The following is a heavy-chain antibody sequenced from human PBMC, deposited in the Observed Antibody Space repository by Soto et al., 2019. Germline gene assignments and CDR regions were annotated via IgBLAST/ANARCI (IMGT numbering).Heavy chain of an antibody. CDR2: ISYDGSNK. CDR3: AKTLRGWDYYYYGMDV. J-gene: IGHJ6*02. Sequence: GGSLRLSCAASGFTFSSYGMHWVRQAPGKGLEWVAVISYDGSNKYYADSVKGRFTISRDNSKNTLYLQMNSLRAEDTAVYYCAKTLRGWDYYYYGMDVWGQGTTVTV. CDR1: GFTFSSYG. D-gene: IGHD6-19*01. V-gene: IGHV3-30*18.